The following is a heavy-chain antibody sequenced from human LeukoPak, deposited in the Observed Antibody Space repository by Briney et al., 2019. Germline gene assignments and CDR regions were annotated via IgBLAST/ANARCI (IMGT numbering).Heavy chain of an antibody. CDR2: IAYDGSYK. J-gene: IGHJ4*02. D-gene: IGHD6-19*01. CDR1: GFTSSIYP. Sequence: PGRSLRLSCAASGFTSSIYPMHWVRQAPGKGLEWVAVIAYDGSYKYYADSVKGRFTISRDNVKNLLYLQMNSLRAEDTAVYYCARVQRGIAVALDYWGQGTLATVSS. CDR3: ARVQRGIAVALDY. V-gene: IGHV3-30*04.